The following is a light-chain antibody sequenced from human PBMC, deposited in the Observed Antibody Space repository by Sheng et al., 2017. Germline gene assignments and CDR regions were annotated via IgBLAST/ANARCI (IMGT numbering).Light chain of an antibody. CDR1: QSVGSSY. CDR3: QQYGTSSIT. Sequence: EIVLTQSPATLSLSPGERASLSCRASQSVGSSYLAWYQQKPGQAPRVLIYGASSRATGIPDRFTGSGSGTDFTLTISRLEPEDFAVYYCQQYGTSSITFGQGTRL. CDR2: GAS. V-gene: IGKV3-20*01. J-gene: IGKJ5*01.